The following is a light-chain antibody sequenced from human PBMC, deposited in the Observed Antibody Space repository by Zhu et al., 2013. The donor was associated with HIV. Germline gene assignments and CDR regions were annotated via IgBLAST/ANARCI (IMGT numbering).Light chain of an antibody. CDR1: QTVVSNY. CDR2: AAF. V-gene: IGKV3-20*01. CDR3: QQYGSSPYS. J-gene: IGKJ2*03. Sequence: EIVLTQSPGTLSLSAGEGVTLSCRASQTVVSNYLAWYQQKPGQTPRLLIHAAFNRDTGIPDRFSGSGSGTNFTLTIDRVQPEDFAIYYCQQYGSSPYSFGQGTRLEI.